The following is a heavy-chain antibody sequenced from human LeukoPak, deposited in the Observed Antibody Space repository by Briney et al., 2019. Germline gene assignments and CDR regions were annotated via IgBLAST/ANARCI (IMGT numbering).Heavy chain of an antibody. V-gene: IGHV3-74*01. Sequence: QPGGSLRLSCAASGFTFSSNWMHWVRQAPGKGLVWVSRINSDGSSTDYADSVKGRFTISRDNAKNTLYLQMNSLRAEDTAVYHCARRPPGSSWYFDYWGQETLVTVSS. CDR3: ARRPPGSSWYFDY. D-gene: IGHD6-13*01. CDR1: GFTFSSNW. J-gene: IGHJ4*02. CDR2: INSDGSST.